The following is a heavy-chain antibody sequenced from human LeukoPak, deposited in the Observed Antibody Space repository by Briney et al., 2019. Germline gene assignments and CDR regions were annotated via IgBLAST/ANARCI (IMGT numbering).Heavy chain of an antibody. CDR2: IRFDGSNK. D-gene: IGHD2-2*01. V-gene: IGHV3-30*02. CDR1: GFTFSSYG. CDR3: AKRSTRERDFDY. Sequence: GGSLRLSCAASGFTFSSYGMHWVRQAPGKGLEWVSFIRFDGSNKYYADSVKGRFTISRDNSKNTLYLQMNSLRAEDTAVYYCAKRSTRERDFDYWGQGTLVTVSS. J-gene: IGHJ4*02.